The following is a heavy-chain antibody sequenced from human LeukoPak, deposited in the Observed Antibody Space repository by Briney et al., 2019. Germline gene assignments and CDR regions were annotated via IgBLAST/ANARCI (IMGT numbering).Heavy chain of an antibody. CDR1: GFTFSSDW. J-gene: IGHJ4*02. Sequence: PGGSLRLSCAASGFTFSSDWMHWVRQAPHPAKGLVWVSRINGDGSSTSHTDSVKGRFTTSRYNARNTLYLQMNSLRVEDTGVYYCTRDLAVNWGQGTLVTVSS. D-gene: IGHD3-3*02. V-gene: IGHV3-74*01. CDR2: INGDGSST. CDR3: TRDLAVN.